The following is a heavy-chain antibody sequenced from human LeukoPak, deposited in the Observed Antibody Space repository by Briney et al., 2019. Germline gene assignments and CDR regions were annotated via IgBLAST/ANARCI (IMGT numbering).Heavy chain of an antibody. CDR3: AREADCSGGTCYRGAFDI. CDR2: IWYDGSNN. J-gene: IGHJ3*02. CDR1: GFTFSSYA. Sequence: GGSLRLSCAASGFTFSSYAIHWVRQAPGKGLEWVAAIWYDGSNNYYVDSVKGRFTISRDNSKNTLYLQMNSLRAEDTAVYYCAREADCSGGTCYRGAFDIWGQGTMVTVSS. D-gene: IGHD2-15*01. V-gene: IGHV3-33*08.